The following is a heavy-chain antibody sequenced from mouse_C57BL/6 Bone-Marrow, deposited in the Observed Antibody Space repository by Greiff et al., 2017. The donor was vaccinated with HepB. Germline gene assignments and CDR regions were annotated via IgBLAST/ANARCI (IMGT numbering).Heavy chain of an antibody. D-gene: IGHD1-1*02. CDR1: GFTFSSYA. Sequence: DVKLQESGGGLVKPGGSLKLSCAASGFTFSSYAMSWVRQNPEKRLEWVATISDGGSYTYYPDNVKGRFTISRDNAKNNLYLQMSHLKSEDTAMYYCARDVVYAMDYWGQGTSVTVSS. V-gene: IGHV5-4*01. CDR2: ISDGGSYT. J-gene: IGHJ4*01. CDR3: ARDVVYAMDY.